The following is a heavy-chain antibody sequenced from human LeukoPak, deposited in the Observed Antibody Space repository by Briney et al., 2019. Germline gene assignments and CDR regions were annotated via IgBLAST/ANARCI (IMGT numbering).Heavy chain of an antibody. D-gene: IGHD3-22*01. J-gene: IGHJ4*02. Sequence: ASVKVSCKASGYAFTGYYMHWVRQAPGQGLEWMGRINPNSGSTNYAQKFQGRVTMTRDTSISTAYMELSRLRSDDTAVYYCARSKYYYDSSGYYLSYWGQGTLVTVSS. CDR3: ARSKYYYDSSGYYLSY. CDR2: INPNSGST. CDR1: GYAFTGYY. V-gene: IGHV1-2*06.